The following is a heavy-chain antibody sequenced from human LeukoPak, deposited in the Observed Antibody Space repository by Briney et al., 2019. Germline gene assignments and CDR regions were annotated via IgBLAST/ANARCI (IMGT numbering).Heavy chain of an antibody. Sequence: PGRSLRLSCAASGFTFSSYGMHWVRQAPGKGLEWVAVIWYDGSNKYYADSVKGRFTISRDNSKNTLHLQMNSLRAEDTAVYYCAKEGIYCSGGSCYFDYWGQGTLVTVSS. CDR2: IWYDGSNK. CDR3: AKEGIYCSGGSCYFDY. V-gene: IGHV3-33*06. J-gene: IGHJ4*02. CDR1: GFTFSSYG. D-gene: IGHD2-15*01.